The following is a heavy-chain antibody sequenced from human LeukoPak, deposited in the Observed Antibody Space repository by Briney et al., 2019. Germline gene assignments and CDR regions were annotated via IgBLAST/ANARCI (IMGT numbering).Heavy chain of an antibody. D-gene: IGHD4-23*01. J-gene: IGHJ6*03. CDR3: ARADYGGNSGRRYYYYMDV. V-gene: IGHV4-61*02. CDR1: GGSISSDNYY. CDR2: IYTSGDT. Sequence: PSETLSLTCTVSGGSISSDNYYWSWIRQPAGKGLEWIGRIYTSGDTNYNPSLKSRVTISVDTSKNQFSLKLSSVTAADTAVYYCARADYGGNSGRRYYYYMDVWGKGTTVTISS.